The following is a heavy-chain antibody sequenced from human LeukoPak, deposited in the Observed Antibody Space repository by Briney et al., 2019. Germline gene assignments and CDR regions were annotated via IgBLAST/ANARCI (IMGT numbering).Heavy chain of an antibody. J-gene: IGHJ5*02. CDR2: ISSSSSTI. D-gene: IGHD3-10*01. Sequence: GGSLRLSCAASGFTFSSYNMNWVRPAPGKGLEWVSYISSSSSTIYYADSVKGRFTISRDNAKNSLYLQMNSLRDEDTAVYYCCRVRGAITKDWFDPWGQGTLVTVSS. CDR1: GFTFSSYN. CDR3: CRVRGAITKDWFDP. V-gene: IGHV3-48*02.